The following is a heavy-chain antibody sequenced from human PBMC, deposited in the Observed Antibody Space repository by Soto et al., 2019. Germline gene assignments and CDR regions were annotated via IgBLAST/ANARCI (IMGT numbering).Heavy chain of an antibody. Sequence: QVNLVESGGGVVQPGRSLRLSCAASGFTFSDYGMLWVRQAPGKGLEWVAAISHDGSNKFYGDSVKGRFTISRDNSKNTLLLQTDSLRDEDTAVYFCAKEARSRAVTATRVYGMDVWGQGTTVAVSS. V-gene: IGHV3-30*18. J-gene: IGHJ6*02. CDR3: AKEARSRAVTATRVYGMDV. CDR1: GFTFSDYG. D-gene: IGHD4-17*01. CDR2: ISHDGSNK.